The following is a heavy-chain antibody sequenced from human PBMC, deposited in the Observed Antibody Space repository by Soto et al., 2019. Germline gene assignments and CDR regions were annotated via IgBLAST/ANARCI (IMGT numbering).Heavy chain of an antibody. D-gene: IGHD2-21*02. CDR2: IIPILGIA. V-gene: IGHV1-69*02. Sequence: QVQLVQSGAEVKKPGSSVKVSCKASGGTFSSYTISWVRQAPGQGLEWMGRIIPILGIANYAQKFQGRVTIAADNSTSPAYMELSSLRSEDTAVYYCARGAVVVTATPFDYWGQGTLVTVSS. CDR3: ARGAVVVTATPFDY. J-gene: IGHJ4*02. CDR1: GGTFSSYT.